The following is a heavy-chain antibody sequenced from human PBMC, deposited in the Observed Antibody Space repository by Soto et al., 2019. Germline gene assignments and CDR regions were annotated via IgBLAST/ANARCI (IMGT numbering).Heavy chain of an antibody. D-gene: IGHD6-13*01. V-gene: IGHV3-33*01. CDR2: IWYDGSNK. J-gene: IGHJ4*02. CDR3: ARERIAAAGTAYFDY. CDR1: GFTFSNYG. Sequence: QVQLVESGGGVVRPGRSLRLSCAASGFTFSNYGMHWVRQAPGKGLEWVAAIWYDGSNKYYADSVKGRFTISRDISKNTLYLQMNSLRAEDTAVYYCARERIAAAGTAYFDYWGQGTLDTVSS.